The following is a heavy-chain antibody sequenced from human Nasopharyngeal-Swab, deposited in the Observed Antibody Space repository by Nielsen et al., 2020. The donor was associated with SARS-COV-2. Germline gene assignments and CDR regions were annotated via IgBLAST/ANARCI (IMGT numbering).Heavy chain of an antibody. Sequence: SSVNVSCKASGGTFSSYAISGVRQAPGQGLEWMGGIIPIFGTADYEQKFQDRVTITADESTSTAYMELSSLRSEDTAVYYCARSGYSNSDIDYWGQGTLVTVSS. J-gene: IGHJ4*02. CDR1: GGTFSSYA. D-gene: IGHD6-6*01. CDR3: ARSGYSNSDIDY. V-gene: IGHV1-69*13. CDR2: IIPIFGTA.